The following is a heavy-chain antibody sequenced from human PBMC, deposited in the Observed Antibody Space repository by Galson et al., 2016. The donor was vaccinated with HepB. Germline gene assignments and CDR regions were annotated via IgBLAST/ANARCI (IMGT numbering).Heavy chain of an antibody. CDR3: ARASGSRWFDP. CDR1: GFTVTTYW. V-gene: IGHV3-7*04. CDR2: INPGGSEK. Sequence: SLRLSCAVSGFTVTTYWMSWVRQAPGKGLEWVATINPGGSEKYYADSVKSRFTISLDNARNSLDLQMSTLRAEDTAVYYCARASGSRWFDPWGQGTLVTVSS. J-gene: IGHJ5*02. D-gene: IGHD3-10*01.